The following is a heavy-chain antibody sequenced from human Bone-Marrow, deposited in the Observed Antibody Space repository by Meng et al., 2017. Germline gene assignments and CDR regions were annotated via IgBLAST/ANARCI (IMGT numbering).Heavy chain of an antibody. Sequence: GGSLRLSCAASGFTFADYGMSWVRQVPGKGLEWVSGFNWNGDTAGYAASVKGRFTISRDNAKNSMYLQMNSLRAEDTALYYCARSYVSSGYFYFDYWGLGTLVTVSS. J-gene: IGHJ4*02. CDR1: GFTFADYG. CDR2: FNWNGDTA. D-gene: IGHD3-22*01. V-gene: IGHV3-20*04. CDR3: ARSYVSSGYFYFDY.